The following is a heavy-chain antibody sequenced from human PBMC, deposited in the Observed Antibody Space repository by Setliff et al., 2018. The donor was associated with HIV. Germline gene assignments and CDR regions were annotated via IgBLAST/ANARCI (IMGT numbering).Heavy chain of an antibody. CDR2: ISGSGGST. J-gene: IGHJ4*02. CDR3: AKDYSDSNGYYHFDC. D-gene: IGHD3-22*01. V-gene: IGHV3-23*01. Sequence: PGGSLRLSCAASGFTFSSYVISWVRQAPGKGLEWVSSISGSGGSTYYADSVKGRFTISRDNSKSTLYVQMNSLRAEDTAVYYCAKDYSDSNGYYHFDCWGQGTLVTVSS. CDR1: GFTFSSYV.